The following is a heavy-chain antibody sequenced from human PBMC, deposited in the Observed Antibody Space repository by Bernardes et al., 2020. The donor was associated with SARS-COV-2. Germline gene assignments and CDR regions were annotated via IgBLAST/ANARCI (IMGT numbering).Heavy chain of an antibody. V-gene: IGHV1-24*01. Sequence: ASVKVSCKASGYTFTGYYMHWVRQAPGKGLEWMGGFDPEDGETIYAQKFQGRVTMTEDTSTDTAYMELSSLRSEDTAVYYCATAPPMGPRNWFDPWGQGTLVTVSS. CDR3: ATAPPMGPRNWFDP. CDR1: GYTFTGYY. J-gene: IGHJ5*02. CDR2: FDPEDGET.